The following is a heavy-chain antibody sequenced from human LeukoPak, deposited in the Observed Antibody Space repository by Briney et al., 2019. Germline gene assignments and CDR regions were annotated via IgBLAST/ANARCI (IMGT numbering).Heavy chain of an antibody. D-gene: IGHD2-2*01. CDR3: ARAGNCSSTSCSLDY. J-gene: IGHJ4*02. CDR1: GGSFSGYY. V-gene: IGHV4-34*01. CDR2: INHSGST. Sequence: SETLSLTCAVYGGSFSGYYWSWIRQPPGKGLEWIGEINHSGSTNYNPSPKSRVTMSVDTSKNQFSLKLSSVTAADTAVYYCARAGNCSSTSCSLDYWGQGTLVTVSS.